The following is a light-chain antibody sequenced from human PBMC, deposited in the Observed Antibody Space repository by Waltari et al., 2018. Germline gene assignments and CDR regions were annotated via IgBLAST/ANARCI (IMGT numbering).Light chain of an antibody. J-gene: IGLJ3*02. CDR1: TSNIGSNY. V-gene: IGLV1-47*01. CDR2: RNN. CDR3: ATWDDSLSGPRV. Sequence: QSVLTQPPSASGTPGQRVTISCSGSTSNIGSNYVYWYQQLPGTAPKLLIYRNNHRPSGVPDRFSGSKSGTSASLAISGLRAGDEAEYFCATWDDSLSGPRVFGGGTRLTV.